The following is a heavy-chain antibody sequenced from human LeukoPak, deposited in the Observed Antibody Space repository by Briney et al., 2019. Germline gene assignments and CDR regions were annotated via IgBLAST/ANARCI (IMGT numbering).Heavy chain of an antibody. V-gene: IGHV3-7*01. CDR2: IKQDGSEK. Sequence: PGGSLRLSCAASGFTFSSYWMSWVRQAPGKGLEWVANIKQDGSEKYYVDSVKGRFTISRDNAKNSLYLQMNSLRAEDTAVYYCARGMATQNYYFDYWGQGTLVTVSS. J-gene: IGHJ4*02. CDR3: ARGMATQNYYFDY. D-gene: IGHD5-24*01. CDR1: GFTFSSYW.